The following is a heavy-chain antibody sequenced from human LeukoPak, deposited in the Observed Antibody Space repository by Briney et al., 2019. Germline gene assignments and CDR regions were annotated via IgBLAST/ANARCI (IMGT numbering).Heavy chain of an antibody. Sequence: GGSLRLSCAASGFTFSSYSMNWVRQAPGKGLEWVSYISSSGSTIYYAGSVKGRFTISRDNAKNSLYLQMNSLRAEDTAVYYCARDERGYSYGPADYWGQGTLVTVSS. CDR2: ISSSGSTI. V-gene: IGHV3-48*04. J-gene: IGHJ4*02. D-gene: IGHD5-18*01. CDR3: ARDERGYSYGPADY. CDR1: GFTFSSYS.